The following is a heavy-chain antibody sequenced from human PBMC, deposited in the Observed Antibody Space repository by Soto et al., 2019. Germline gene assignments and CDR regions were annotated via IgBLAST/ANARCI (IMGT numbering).Heavy chain of an antibody. J-gene: IGHJ4*02. D-gene: IGHD1-1*01. CDR1: GDSISSDKW. V-gene: IGHV4-4*02. CDR2: MHHSGSR. Sequence: QVQLQESGPGLVKPSGTLSLTCSVSGDSISSDKWWSWVRQPPGKGLEWIGEMHHSGSRHYKPSLRGRATISVDKSRNQFSLQLTSVTAADTALYFCARHDNMTLGLTYFDCGGQGTLVTVSS. CDR3: ARHDNMTLGLTYFDC.